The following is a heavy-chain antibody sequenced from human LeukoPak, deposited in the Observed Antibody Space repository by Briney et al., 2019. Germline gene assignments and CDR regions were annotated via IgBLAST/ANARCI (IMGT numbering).Heavy chain of an antibody. CDR2: IYYSGST. J-gene: IGHJ4*02. V-gene: IGHV4-39*07. CDR1: GGSISSSSYY. CDR3: ARRGWRVPADTYLGY. D-gene: IGHD2-2*01. Sequence: SETLSLTCTVSGGSISSSSYYWGWIRQPPGKGLEWIGSIYYSGSTYYNPSLKSRVTISVDTSKNQFSLKLSSVTAADTAVYYCARRGWRVPADTYLGYWGQGTLVTVSS.